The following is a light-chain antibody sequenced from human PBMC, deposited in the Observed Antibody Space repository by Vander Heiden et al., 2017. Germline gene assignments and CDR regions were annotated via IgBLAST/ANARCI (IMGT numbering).Light chain of an antibody. CDR1: QSISSW. V-gene: IGKV1-5*03. Sequence: DIQTTQSPSTLSASVGDRVPITCRASQSISSWLAWYQQKPGKAPKLLIYKASSLESGVPSRFRGSGSGTEFTLTIRSLQPDDFTTYYCQQYNSYPWTFGQGTKVEIK. J-gene: IGKJ1*01. CDR2: KAS. CDR3: QQYNSYPWT.